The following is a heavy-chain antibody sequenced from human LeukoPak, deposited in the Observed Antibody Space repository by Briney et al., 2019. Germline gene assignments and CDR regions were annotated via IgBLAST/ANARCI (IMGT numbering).Heavy chain of an antibody. Sequence: GGSLRLSCAASGFTFSSYGMHWVRQAPGKGLEWVAVIWYDGSNKYYADSVKGRFTISRDNSKNTLYLQMNSLRAEDTAVYYCARGAYSGSYDSQPLFDYWGQGTLVTVSS. D-gene: IGHD1-26*01. CDR2: IWYDGSNK. CDR1: GFTFSSYG. J-gene: IGHJ4*02. CDR3: ARGAYSGSYDSQPLFDY. V-gene: IGHV3-33*01.